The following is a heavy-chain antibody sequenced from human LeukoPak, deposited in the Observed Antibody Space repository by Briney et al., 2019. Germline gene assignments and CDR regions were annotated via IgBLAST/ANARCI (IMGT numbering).Heavy chain of an antibody. V-gene: IGHV3-23*01. J-gene: IGHJ3*01. CDR2: ISGSGGST. D-gene: IGHD3-10*01. CDR1: GFTFSSYA. CDR3: AKDTTLFRGLTRGGAFDF. Sequence: GGSLRLSCAASGFTFSSYAMSWVRQAPGKGLEWVSAISGSGGSTYYADSVKGRFTISRDNSKNTLYLQMNSLRAEDTALYYCAKDTTLFRGLTRGGAFDFWGQGTMVAVSS.